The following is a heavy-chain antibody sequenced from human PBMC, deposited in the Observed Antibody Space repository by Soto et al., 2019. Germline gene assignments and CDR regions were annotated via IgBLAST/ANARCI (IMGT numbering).Heavy chain of an antibody. Sequence: QVQLVESGGGVVQPGRSLRLSCAASGFTFSSYGMHWVRQAPGKGLEGVAVISYDGSNKYYADSVKGRFTISRDNSKNTLYLQMNSLRAEDTAVYYCAKIEGVVVVAATIDYWGQGTLVTVSS. CDR1: GFTFSSYG. J-gene: IGHJ4*02. CDR3: AKIEGVVVVAATIDY. CDR2: ISYDGSNK. D-gene: IGHD2-15*01. V-gene: IGHV3-30*18.